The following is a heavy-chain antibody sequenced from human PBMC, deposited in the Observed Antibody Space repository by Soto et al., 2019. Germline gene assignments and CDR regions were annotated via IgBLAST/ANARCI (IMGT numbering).Heavy chain of an antibody. CDR2: IIPIFGTA. CDR3: ARGGDCSSTSCYEYYYYGMDV. Sequence: QVQLVQSGAEVKKPGSSVKVSCKASGGTFSSYAISWVRQAPGQGLEWMGGIIPIFGTANYAQKFQGRVTITADESTSTAYMELSSLRSEDTAVYYCARGGDCSSTSCYEYYYYGMDVWGQGTTVNVSS. V-gene: IGHV1-69*01. J-gene: IGHJ6*02. CDR1: GGTFSSYA. D-gene: IGHD2-2*01.